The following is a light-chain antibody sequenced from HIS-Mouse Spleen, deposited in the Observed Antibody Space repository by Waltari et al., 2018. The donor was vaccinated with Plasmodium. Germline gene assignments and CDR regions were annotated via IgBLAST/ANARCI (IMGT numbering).Light chain of an antibody. J-gene: IGKJ3*01. Sequence: EIVMTQSPATLSVSPRERPTLSCRASQSVRSNLAWYQQKPAQAPRLLIYGASTRATGTPARFSGSGSGTEFTLTISSLQSEDFAVYYCQQYNNWSFTFGPGTKVDIK. CDR1: QSVRSN. V-gene: IGKV3-15*01. CDR2: GAS. CDR3: QQYNNWSFT.